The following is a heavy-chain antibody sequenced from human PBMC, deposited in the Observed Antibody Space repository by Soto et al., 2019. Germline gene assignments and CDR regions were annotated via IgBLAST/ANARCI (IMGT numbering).Heavy chain of an antibody. V-gene: IGHV4-4*07. Sequence: PSETLSLTCTVSAGSISDYFWNWIRQPAGKGLEWIGRIATSGSADYNPSLRSRVTMSVDTSKNRFSLRLTSLTAADTAVYYCANGHRKGSFDYWGQGTLVTVSS. CDR3: ANGHRKGSFDY. CDR1: AGSISDYF. CDR2: IATSGSA. J-gene: IGHJ4*02.